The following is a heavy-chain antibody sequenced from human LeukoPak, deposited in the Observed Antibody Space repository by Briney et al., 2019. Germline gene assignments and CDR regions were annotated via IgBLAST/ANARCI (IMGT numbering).Heavy chain of an antibody. CDR2: INPNSGGT. Sequence: ASVTVSCKASGYTFTGYYMHWVRQAPGQGLEWMGWINPNSGGTNYAQKFQGRVTMTRDTSISTAYMELSRLRSDDTAVYYCAREDEWELLGGTDYWGQGTLVTVSS. V-gene: IGHV1-2*02. J-gene: IGHJ4*02. D-gene: IGHD1-26*01. CDR1: GYTFTGYY. CDR3: AREDEWELLGGTDY.